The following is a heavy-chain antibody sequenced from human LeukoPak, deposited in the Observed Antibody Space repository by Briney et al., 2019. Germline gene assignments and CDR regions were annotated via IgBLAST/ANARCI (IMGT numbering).Heavy chain of an antibody. Sequence: GGSLRLSCAASGFTFSSYAMSGVRQAPGKGLEWDSAISGSGGSTYYADSVKGRFTISRDNSKNTLYLQMNSLRAEDTAVYYCAKDQRVPARFDYWGQGTLVTVSS. CDR2: ISGSGGST. CDR3: AKDQRVPARFDY. CDR1: GFTFSSYA. J-gene: IGHJ4*02. V-gene: IGHV3-23*01.